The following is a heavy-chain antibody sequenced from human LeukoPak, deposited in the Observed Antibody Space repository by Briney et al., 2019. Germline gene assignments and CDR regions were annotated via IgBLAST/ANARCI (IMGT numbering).Heavy chain of an antibody. Sequence: GESLKISCKGSGYSFTSYWLGWVRQLPGKGLEWMGIIYPGDSDTRYSPSFQGQVTISADKSINTAYLQWSSLKASDTAMYYCARPYDSSGYVDYWGQGTLVTVSS. V-gene: IGHV5-51*01. CDR2: IYPGDSDT. D-gene: IGHD3-22*01. CDR3: ARPYDSSGYVDY. J-gene: IGHJ4*02. CDR1: GYSFTSYW.